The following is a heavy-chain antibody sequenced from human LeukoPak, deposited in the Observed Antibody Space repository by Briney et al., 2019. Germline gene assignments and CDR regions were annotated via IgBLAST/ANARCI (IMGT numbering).Heavy chain of an antibody. J-gene: IGHJ4*02. CDR2: ISSSGSTI. V-gene: IGHV3-48*03. CDR3: ARGQYYDSWFGY. Sequence: GGSLRLSCAASGFTFSSYEMNWVRQAPGEGLEWVSYISSSGSTIYYADSVKGRFTISRDSAKNSLYLQMNSLRAEDTAVYYCARGQYYDSWFGYWGQGTLVTVSS. CDR1: GFTFSSYE. D-gene: IGHD3-22*01.